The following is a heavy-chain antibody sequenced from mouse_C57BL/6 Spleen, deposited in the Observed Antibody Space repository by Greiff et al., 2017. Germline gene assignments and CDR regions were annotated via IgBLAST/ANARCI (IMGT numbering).Heavy chain of an antibody. J-gene: IGHJ3*01. Sequence: QVQLQQSGAELVRPGASVTLSCKASGYTFTDYEMHWVKQTPVHGLEWIGAIDPETGGTAYNQKFKGKAILTADKSSSTAYMELRSLTSEDSAVYYCTRRGGNPFAYWGQGTLVTVSA. CDR1: GYTFTDYE. CDR2: IDPETGGT. CDR3: TRRGGNPFAY. D-gene: IGHD2-1*01. V-gene: IGHV1-15*01.